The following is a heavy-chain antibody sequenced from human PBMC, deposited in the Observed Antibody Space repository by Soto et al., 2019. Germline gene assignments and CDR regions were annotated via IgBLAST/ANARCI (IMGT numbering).Heavy chain of an antibody. Sequence: QVQLVQSGAEVKKPGSSVNVSCKTSGATFGNTAVTWVRQAPGQGLEWMGGIVPMFGTANYAQKFQGRVTTTADQSTNTAYMELSSLRSDDTAVYYCARDGDPGYAFWSGPLGGGRFDPWGQGTLVTVSS. V-gene: IGHV1-69*12. CDR3: ARDGDPGYAFWSGPLGGGRFDP. J-gene: IGHJ5*02. D-gene: IGHD3-3*01. CDR2: IVPMFGTA. CDR1: GATFGNTA.